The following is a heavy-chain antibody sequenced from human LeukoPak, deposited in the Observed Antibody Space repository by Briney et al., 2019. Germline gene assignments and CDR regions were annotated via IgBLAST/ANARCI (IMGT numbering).Heavy chain of an antibody. J-gene: IGHJ4*02. CDR2: MSPNSGDT. D-gene: IGHD7-27*01. V-gene: IGHV1-8*01. Sequence: ASVKVSCKASGYTFTSYDFNWVRQATGQRPEWMGWMSPNSGDTGYAQKFQDRVTMTRNTSISTAYMELGSLRPDDTAVYYCARGPPNWGYDYWGPGTLVTVSS. CDR3: ARGPPNWGYDY. CDR1: GYTFTSYD.